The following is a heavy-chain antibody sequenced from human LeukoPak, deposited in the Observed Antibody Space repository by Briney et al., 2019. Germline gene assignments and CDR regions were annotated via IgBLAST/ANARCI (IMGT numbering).Heavy chain of an antibody. V-gene: IGHV4-30-4*07. CDR1: GGSISSGGYS. CDR3: ARGYYDFWSGPGGLDY. J-gene: IGHJ4*02. CDR2: IYYSGST. D-gene: IGHD3-3*01. Sequence: SETLSLTCAVSGGSISSGGYSWSWIRQPPGKGLEWIGYIYYSGSTYYNPSLKSRVTISVDTSKNQFSLKLSSVTAADTAVYYCARGYYDFWSGPGGLDYWGQGTLVTVSS.